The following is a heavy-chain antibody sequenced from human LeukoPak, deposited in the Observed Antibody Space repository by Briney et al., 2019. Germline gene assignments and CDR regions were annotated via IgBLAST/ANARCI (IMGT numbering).Heavy chain of an antibody. CDR2: INAGNGNT. V-gene: IGHV1-3*01. Sequence: ASVKVSFKGSGYTFTNYAMHWVRQAPGQRREWMGWINAGNGNTKYSQKFQGRVTITRDTSASTAYMELSSLRSEDTAVYYCARVYGSGSLRAFDIWGQGTMVTVSS. CDR1: GYTFTNYA. J-gene: IGHJ3*02. D-gene: IGHD3-10*01. CDR3: ARVYGSGSLRAFDI.